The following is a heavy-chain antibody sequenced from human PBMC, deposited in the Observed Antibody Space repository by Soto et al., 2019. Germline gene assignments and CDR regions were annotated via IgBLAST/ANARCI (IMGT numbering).Heavy chain of an antibody. CDR2: ISGSGGST. J-gene: IGHJ6*02. CDR3: AKGPTPWYYYGMDV. Sequence: GGSLRLSCAASGFTFSSYAMSWVRQAPGKGLEWVSAISGSGGSTYYADSVKGRFTISRDNSKNTLYLQMNSLRAGDTAVYYCAKGPTPWYYYGMDVWGQGTTVTVSS. V-gene: IGHV3-23*01. CDR1: GFTFSSYA. D-gene: IGHD2-15*01.